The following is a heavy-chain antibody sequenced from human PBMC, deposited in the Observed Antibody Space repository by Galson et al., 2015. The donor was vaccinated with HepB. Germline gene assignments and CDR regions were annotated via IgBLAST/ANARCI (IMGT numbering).Heavy chain of an antibody. Sequence: QSGAEVKKPGESLRISCKGSGYSFTSYWISWVRQMPGKGLEWMGRIDPSDSYTNYSPSFQGHVTISADKSISTAYLQWSSLKASDTAMYYCARLGAQRYCSSTSCYTGYMDVWGKGTTVTVSS. CDR3: ARLGAQRYCSSTSCYTGYMDV. D-gene: IGHD2-2*02. CDR1: GYSFTSYW. CDR2: IDPSDSYT. J-gene: IGHJ6*03. V-gene: IGHV5-10-1*01.